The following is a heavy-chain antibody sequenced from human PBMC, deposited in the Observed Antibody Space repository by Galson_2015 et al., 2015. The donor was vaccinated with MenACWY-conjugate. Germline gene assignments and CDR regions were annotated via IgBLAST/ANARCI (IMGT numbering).Heavy chain of an antibody. CDR2: VYPGDSET. CDR3: ARGGFTYGDAFDI. J-gene: IGHJ3*02. V-gene: IGHV5-51*03. CDR1: GYSFTIYW. D-gene: IGHD5-18*01. Sequence: QSGAEVTKPGESLTISCKGSGYSFTIYWIGWVRQMPGKGLEWMGIVYPGDSETRYSPSFQGQVTISADKSISTAYLQWSSLKASDTAMYYCARGGFTYGDAFDIWGQGTMVTVSS.